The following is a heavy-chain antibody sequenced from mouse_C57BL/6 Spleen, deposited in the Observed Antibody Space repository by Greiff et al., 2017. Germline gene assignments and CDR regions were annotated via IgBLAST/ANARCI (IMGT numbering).Heavy chain of an antibody. Sequence: VQLKQSGPELVKPGASVKIPCKASGYTFTDYNMDWVKQSHGKSLEWIGDINPNNGGTIYNQKFKGKATLTVDKSSSTAYMELRSLTSEDTAVYYCARSNDGYYDYAMDYWGQGTSVTVSS. V-gene: IGHV1-18*01. CDR1: GYTFTDYN. CDR3: ARSNDGYYDYAMDY. J-gene: IGHJ4*01. D-gene: IGHD2-3*01. CDR2: INPNNGGT.